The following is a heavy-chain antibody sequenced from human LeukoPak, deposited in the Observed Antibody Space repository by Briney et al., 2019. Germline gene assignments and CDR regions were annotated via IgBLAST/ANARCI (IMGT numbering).Heavy chain of an antibody. CDR1: GFTFSTSA. D-gene: IGHD3-9*01. CDR2: IDYGSSHI. Sequence: PGGSLRLSCAASGFTFSTSAMNWVRQVPGKGLEWVSSIDYGSSHIYYAASVRGRFTISRDNARNSVYLQMDSLRVEDTAVYYCTRDPLRYLRVGHYDYWGQGTLVAVSS. V-gene: IGHV3-21*01. J-gene: IGHJ4*02. CDR3: TRDPLRYLRVGHYDY.